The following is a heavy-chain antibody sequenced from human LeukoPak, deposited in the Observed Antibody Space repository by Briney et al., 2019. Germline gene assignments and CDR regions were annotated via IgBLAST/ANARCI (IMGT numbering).Heavy chain of an antibody. CDR1: GGSISSGDYY. V-gene: IGHV4-30-4*08. J-gene: IGHJ4*02. D-gene: IGHD6-19*01. CDR3: AREHSSGWYSEVDY. Sequence: SETLSLTCTVSGGSISSGDYYWSWIRQPPGKGLEWIGYIYYSGSTYYNPSLESRVTISVDTSKNQFSLKLSSVTAADTAVYYCAREHSSGWYSEVDYWGQGTLVTVSS. CDR2: IYYSGST.